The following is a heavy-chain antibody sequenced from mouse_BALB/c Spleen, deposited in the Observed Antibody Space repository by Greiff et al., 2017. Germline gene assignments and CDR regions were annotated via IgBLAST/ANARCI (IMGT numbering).Heavy chain of an antibody. CDR2: ISSGGST. CDR3: ARGRGLSYFDY. J-gene: IGHJ2*01. CDR1: GFTFSSYA. D-gene: IGHD1-1*02. Sequence: DVMLVESGGGLVKPGGSLKLSCAASGFTFSSYAMSWVRQTPEKRLEWVASISSGGSTYYPDSVKGRFTISRDNARNILYLQMSSLRSEDTAMYYCARGRGLSYFDYWGQGTTLTVSS. V-gene: IGHV5-6-5*01.